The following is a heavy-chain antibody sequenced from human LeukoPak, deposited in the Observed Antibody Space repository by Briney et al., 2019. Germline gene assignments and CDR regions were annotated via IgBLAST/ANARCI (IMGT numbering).Heavy chain of an antibody. D-gene: IGHD3-22*01. CDR1: GYTFTSHY. CDR3: AREGLHYYDSSGYYPMDY. V-gene: IGHV1-46*01. Sequence: ASVKVSCKASGYTFTSHYMHWVRQAPGQGLEWMGIINPSGGSTSYAQKFQGRVTMTRDTSTSTVYMELSSLRSEDTAVYYCAREGLHYYDSSGYYPMDYWGQGTLVTVSS. CDR2: INPSGGST. J-gene: IGHJ4*02.